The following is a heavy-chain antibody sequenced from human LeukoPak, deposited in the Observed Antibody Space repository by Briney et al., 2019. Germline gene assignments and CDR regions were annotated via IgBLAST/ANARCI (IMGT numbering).Heavy chain of an antibody. CDR1: GFTFRDYY. J-gene: IGHJ4*02. Sequence: GGSLRLSCAASGFTFRDYYMSWMRQGPGEGLEWVSSISSTGATIFYADSVKGRFTISRDNANNSLYLQMNSLRAEDTALYYCARAHGGWSERFDYWGQGALVTVYS. CDR3: ARAHGGWSERFDY. D-gene: IGHD6-19*01. V-gene: IGHV3-11*01. CDR2: ISSTGATI.